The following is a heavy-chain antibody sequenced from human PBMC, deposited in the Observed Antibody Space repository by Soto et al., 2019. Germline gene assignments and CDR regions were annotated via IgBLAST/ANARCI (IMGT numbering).Heavy chain of an antibody. Sequence: EVQLVESGGGLVKPGGSLRLSCAASGFSFSNYGMNWVRQAPGKGLEWVSSISSSSSYISYADSVKGRFTISRDNAKNLVYLQMNSLRAEDTAVYYCARSDCTSTSCYVVWFDPWGQGTLVNVSS. J-gene: IGHJ5*02. D-gene: IGHD2-2*01. CDR2: ISSSSSYI. CDR3: ARSDCTSTSCYVVWFDP. CDR1: GFSFSNYG. V-gene: IGHV3-21*01.